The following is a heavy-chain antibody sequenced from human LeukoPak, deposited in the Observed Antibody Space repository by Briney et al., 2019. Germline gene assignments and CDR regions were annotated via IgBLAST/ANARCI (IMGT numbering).Heavy chain of an antibody. CDR1: GFTFSSYA. V-gene: IGHV3-30*04. J-gene: IGHJ4*02. D-gene: IGHD3-10*01. CDR3: AARFTYYYGSGSYLSDY. Sequence: GRSLRLSCAASGFTFSSYAMHWVRQAPGKGLEWVAVISYDGSNKYYADSVKGRFTISRDNSKNTLYLQMNSLRAEDTAVYYCAARFTYYYGSGSYLSDYWGQGTLVTVSS. CDR2: ISYDGSNK.